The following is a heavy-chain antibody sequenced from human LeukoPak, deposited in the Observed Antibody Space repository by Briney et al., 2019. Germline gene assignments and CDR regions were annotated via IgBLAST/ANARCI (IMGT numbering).Heavy chain of an antibody. CDR2: IIPIFGTA. D-gene: IGHD3-22*01. CDR3: AREGYYDSSHYFDY. V-gene: IGHV1-69*13. CDR1: GGTFSSYA. Sequence: SVKVSCKASGGTFSSYAISWVRQAPGRGLEWMGGIIPIFGTANYAQKFQGRVTITADESTSTAYMELSSLRSEDTAVYYCAREGYYDSSHYFDYWGQGTLVTVSS. J-gene: IGHJ4*02.